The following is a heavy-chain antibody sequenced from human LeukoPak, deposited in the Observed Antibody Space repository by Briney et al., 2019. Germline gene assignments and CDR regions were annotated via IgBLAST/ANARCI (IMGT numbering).Heavy chain of an antibody. CDR1: GGTYRSYA. D-gene: IGHD6-13*01. CDR3: ARDEKGSSSWFTYYYYMDV. CDR2: IIPIFGTA. J-gene: IGHJ6*03. Sequence: SSVKASFKASGGTYRSYAIRWVRQAPAPGHEWMGRIIPIFGTANYAQKFQGIVTIITDESTSTAYMELSSLRSEDTDVYYCARDEKGSSSWFTYYYYMDVWGKGTTVTVSS. V-gene: IGHV1-69*05.